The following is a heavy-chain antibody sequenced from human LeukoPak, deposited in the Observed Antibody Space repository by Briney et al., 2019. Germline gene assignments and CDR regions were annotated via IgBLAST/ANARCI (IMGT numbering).Heavy chain of an antibody. D-gene: IGHD3-16*01. CDR2: IYSGGST. Sequence: GGSLRLSCEASGFTVSSNYMSWVRQAPGKGLEWVSVIYSGGSTYYADSVKGRFTISRHDSKNTLYLQMSSLRPEDTAVYFCVKTMVTFGGLIRTDAFDIWGQGTMVTVSS. CDR3: VKTMVTFGGLIRTDAFDI. J-gene: IGHJ3*02. V-gene: IGHV3-53*04. CDR1: GFTVSSNY.